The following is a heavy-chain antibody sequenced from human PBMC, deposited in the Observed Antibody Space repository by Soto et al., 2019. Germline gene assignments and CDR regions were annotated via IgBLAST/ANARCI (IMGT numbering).Heavy chain of an antibody. J-gene: IGHJ4*02. V-gene: IGHV3-30*18. Sequence: GGSLRLSCAASGFTFSSYGMHWVRQAPGKGLEWVAVISYDGSNKYYADSVKGRFTISRDNSKNTLYLQMNSLRAEDTAVFYCAKEAMVRGVIIDYWGQGTLVTVSS. CDR2: ISYDGSNK. CDR1: GFTFSSYG. D-gene: IGHD3-10*01. CDR3: AKEAMVRGVIIDY.